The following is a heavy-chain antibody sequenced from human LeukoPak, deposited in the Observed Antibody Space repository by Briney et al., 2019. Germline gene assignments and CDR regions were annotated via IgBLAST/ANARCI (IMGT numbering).Heavy chain of an antibody. V-gene: IGHV3-74*01. CDR2: INSVVNST. D-gene: IGHD3-22*01. Sequence: GGSLRLSCTASGFTFSSYWMHWVRQAPGKGLVWVSRINSVVNSTSYADSVKGRFTISRDNSKNTLYLQMNSLRAEDTAVYYCARSSNGYYYDSSGYSTFDYWGQGTLVTVSS. CDR3: ARSSNGYYYDSSGYSTFDY. CDR1: GFTFSSYW. J-gene: IGHJ4*02.